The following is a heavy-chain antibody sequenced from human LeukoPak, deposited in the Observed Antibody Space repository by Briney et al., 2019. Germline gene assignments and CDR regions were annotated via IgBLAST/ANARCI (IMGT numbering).Heavy chain of an antibody. Sequence: GGSLRLSCAASGFTFSSYAMSWVRQAPGKGLEWVSTISGSGGRTYYADSVKGRFTISRDNSKNTLYLQMNSLRAEDTAVYYCARGPSGYHNTGGQGTLVTVSS. D-gene: IGHD5-12*01. CDR3: ARGPSGYHNT. J-gene: IGHJ4*02. CDR1: GFTFSSYA. V-gene: IGHV3-23*01. CDR2: ISGSGGRT.